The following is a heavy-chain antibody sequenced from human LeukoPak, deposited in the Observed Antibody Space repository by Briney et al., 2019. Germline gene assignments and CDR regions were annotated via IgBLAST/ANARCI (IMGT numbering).Heavy chain of an antibody. CDR2: IYYSGST. J-gene: IGHJ4*02. D-gene: IGHD2-2*02. Sequence: SETLSLTCTVSGGSISSYYWSWIRQPAGKGLEWIGYIYYSGSTYYNPSLKSRVTISVDTSKNQFSLKLSSVTAADTAVYYCARGLPAIGYYFDYWGQGTLVTVSS. V-gene: IGHV4-59*01. CDR1: GGSISSYY. CDR3: ARGLPAIGYYFDY.